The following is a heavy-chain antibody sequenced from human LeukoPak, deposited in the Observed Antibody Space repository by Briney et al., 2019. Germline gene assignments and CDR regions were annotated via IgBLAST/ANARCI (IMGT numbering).Heavy chain of an antibody. CDR3: ARGRTYYYDSSGYYDY. CDR1: GGSISSYY. J-gene: IGHJ4*02. V-gene: IGHV4-59*01. Sequence: SETLSLTCTVSGGSISSYYWSWIRQPPGKGLEWIRYIYYSGSTNYNPSLKSRVTISVDTSKNQFSLKLSSVTAADTAVYYCARGRTYYYDSSGYYDYWGQGTLVTVSS. CDR2: IYYSGST. D-gene: IGHD3-22*01.